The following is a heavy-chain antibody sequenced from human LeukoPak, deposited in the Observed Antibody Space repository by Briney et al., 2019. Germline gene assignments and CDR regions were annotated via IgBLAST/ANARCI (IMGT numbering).Heavy chain of an antibody. CDR1: GFTFSGYW. CDR2: IKDDGSQK. D-gene: IGHD6-19*01. V-gene: IGHV3-7*03. CDR3: ARGSGWCDY. Sequence: GGSLRLSCAASGFTFSGYWMTWVRQAPGKGLEWVANIKDDGSQKYYVDSVKGRFTVSRDNAENSLYLQINSLRAEDTAVYYCARGSGWCDYWGQGTLVTVSS. J-gene: IGHJ4*02.